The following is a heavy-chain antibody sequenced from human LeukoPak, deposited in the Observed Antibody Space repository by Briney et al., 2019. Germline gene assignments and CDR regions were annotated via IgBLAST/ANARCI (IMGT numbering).Heavy chain of an antibody. CDR3: ATFCVYDLLECFDY. CDR1: GDNLSELT. J-gene: IGHJ4*02. Sequence: ASVKVSCKVSGDNLSELTVHWVRQVPGKGVEWIGGFDPEEGERLYAQKFEGRVTMTEDTSTDTAHMQLTSLRSEDTAVYYCATFCVYDLLECFDYWGQGTLVTVSS. D-gene: IGHD5/OR15-5a*01. CDR2: FDPEEGER. V-gene: IGHV1-24*01.